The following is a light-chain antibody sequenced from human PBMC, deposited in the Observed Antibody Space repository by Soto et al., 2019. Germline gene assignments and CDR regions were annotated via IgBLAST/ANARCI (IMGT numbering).Light chain of an antibody. CDR2: AAS. J-gene: IGKJ4*01. Sequence: DIQITQSPSSLSSSVLDRFTITCRASQSISSYLNWYQQKPGKAPKVLIYAASSLQSGVPSRFSGIGSGTDFTFSISSLQPEDFATYYCQQSYSGPLTFGGGTKVDI. V-gene: IGKV1-39*01. CDR3: QQSYSGPLT. CDR1: QSISSY.